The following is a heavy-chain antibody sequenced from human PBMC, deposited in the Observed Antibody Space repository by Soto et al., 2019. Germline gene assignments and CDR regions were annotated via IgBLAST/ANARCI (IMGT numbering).Heavy chain of an antibody. Sequence: QVQLQESGPGLVKPSQTLSLTCTVSGGSISSGDYYWSWIRQPPGKGLEWIGYIYYSGSTYYHPSLQSRVTISIDTPKNQFSLNLSSVTAADPAVYYCATTSYGYTFYDYWGQATLVTVSP. J-gene: IGHJ4*02. CDR3: ATTSYGYTFYDY. D-gene: IGHD5-18*01. CDR2: IYYSGST. V-gene: IGHV4-30-4*01. CDR1: GGSISSGDYY.